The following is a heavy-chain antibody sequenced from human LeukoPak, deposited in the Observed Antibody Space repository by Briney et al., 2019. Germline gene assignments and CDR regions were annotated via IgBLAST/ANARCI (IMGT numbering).Heavy chain of an antibody. CDR2: IYYSGST. Sequence: SETLSLTCTVSGGSISSSSYYWGWIRQPPGKGLEWIGSIYYSGSTYYNPSLKSRVTISVDTSKNQFSLKLSSVTAADTAVYYCARVIRGAFDIWGQGTMVTVSS. CDR1: GGSISSSSYY. CDR3: ARVIRGAFDI. V-gene: IGHV4-39*07. D-gene: IGHD2/OR15-2a*01. J-gene: IGHJ3*02.